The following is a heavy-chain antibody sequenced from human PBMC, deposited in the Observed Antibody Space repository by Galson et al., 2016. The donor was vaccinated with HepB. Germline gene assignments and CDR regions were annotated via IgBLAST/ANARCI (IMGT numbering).Heavy chain of an antibody. J-gene: IGHJ4*02. CDR2: INHSRRT. V-gene: IGHV4-31*03. CDR3: ARVLSDYIWGSYTPPIYFDF. CDR1: GGSISSGAYY. D-gene: IGHD3-16*01. Sequence: TLSLTCTVSGGSISSGAYYWSWIRQHPGKGLEWIGYINHSRRTYYNPSLKSRVTISVDTSQSQFSLKLSSVAAADTAVYYCARVLSDYIWGSYTPPIYFDFWGQGTLVTVSS.